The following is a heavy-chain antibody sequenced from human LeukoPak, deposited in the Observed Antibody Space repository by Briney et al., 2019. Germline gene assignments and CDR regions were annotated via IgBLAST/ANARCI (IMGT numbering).Heavy chain of an antibody. D-gene: IGHD3-22*01. CDR2: IYYSGST. V-gene: IGHV4-61*05. J-gene: IGHJ4*02. CDR1: GGSISSSTYY. CDR3: ARAARESGGSGYYFDY. Sequence: SPSETLSLTCTVSGGSISSSTYYWGWIRQPPGKGLEWIGYIYYSGSTNYNPSLKSRVTISVDTSKNQFSLKLSSVTAADTAVYYCARAARESGGSGYYFDYWGQGTLVTVSS.